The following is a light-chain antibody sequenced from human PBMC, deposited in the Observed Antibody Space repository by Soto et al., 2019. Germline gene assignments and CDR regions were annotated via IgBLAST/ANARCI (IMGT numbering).Light chain of an antibody. Sequence: DIQMTQSPSSLSASVGDRVTITCRASQSICSYLNWYQQKPGKAPKLLIYAASSLQSGVPSRFSGSGSGTDFTLTISSLQPDDFATYYCQHYLSYPLTFGGGTKVDIK. V-gene: IGKV1-39*01. CDR2: AAS. CDR3: QHYLSYPLT. CDR1: QSICSY. J-gene: IGKJ4*01.